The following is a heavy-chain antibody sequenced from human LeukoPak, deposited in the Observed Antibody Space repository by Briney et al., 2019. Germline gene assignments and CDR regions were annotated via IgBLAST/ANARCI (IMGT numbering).Heavy chain of an antibody. CDR2: IKHSGST. D-gene: IGHD2-2*01. CDR3: VRGRPLLVVIPAPATPYLVAHLPRGFVP. V-gene: IGHV4-34*01. J-gene: IGHJ5*02. CDR1: GGSFRGYY. Sequence: SDTLSLTCAVYGGSFRGYYWSWIRQPPGKGLEWLGEIKHSGSTNYNPSLKSRVTISVDTSKNQFSLKLSSVTAADTPVHSCVRGRPLLVVIPAPATPYLVAHLPRGFVPWGQGTMVTVSS.